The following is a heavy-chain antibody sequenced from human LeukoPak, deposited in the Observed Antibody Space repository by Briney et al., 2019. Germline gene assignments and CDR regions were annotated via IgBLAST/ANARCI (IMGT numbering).Heavy chain of an antibody. CDR3: SRESSQSHASDI. Sequence: GGSLRLSCAASGFAVNTYYMSWIRQAPGKGPEWVSMINTGGSTRYADSVKGRFTISRDNSKNTVYLQMNSLRADDTALYYCSRESSQSHASDIWGQGTMVTVSS. V-gene: IGHV3-53*01. D-gene: IGHD6-19*01. CDR1: GFAVNTYY. J-gene: IGHJ3*02. CDR2: INTGGST.